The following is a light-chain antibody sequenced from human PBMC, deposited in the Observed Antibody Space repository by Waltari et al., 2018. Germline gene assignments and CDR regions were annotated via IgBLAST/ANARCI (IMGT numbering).Light chain of an antibody. CDR2: AAS. V-gene: IGKV3-20*01. Sequence: EIVLTQSPGTLSLSPGERATLSCRACQSISRYLAWYQQKPGQAPRLLIYAASSRATGIPDRFSGSGSGTDFSLTISRLEPEDFAVYYCQNHERLPAMFGQGTKVEIK. CDR1: QSISRY. J-gene: IGKJ1*01. CDR3: QNHERLPAM.